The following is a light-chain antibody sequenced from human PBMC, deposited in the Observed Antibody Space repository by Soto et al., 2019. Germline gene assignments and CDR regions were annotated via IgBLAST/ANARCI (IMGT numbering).Light chain of an antibody. CDR3: QQYNNWPPVT. CDR1: QSVDSN. V-gene: IGKV3-15*01. J-gene: IGKJ1*01. CDR2: GAS. Sequence: ETVMTQPPATLSVSLGDRATLSCRASQSVDSNLAWYQQKPGQAPRLLIYGASTRATGIPARFRGSGSGTEFTLTISSLQSEDFAVYYCQQYNNWPPVTFGQGTKVDIK.